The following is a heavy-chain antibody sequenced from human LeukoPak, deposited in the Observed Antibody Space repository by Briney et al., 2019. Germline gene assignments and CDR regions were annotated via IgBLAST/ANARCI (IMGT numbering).Heavy chain of an antibody. V-gene: IGHV3-11*01. CDR3: ARGAGPLFDP. CDR2: ITNSGDTK. J-gene: IGHJ5*02. CDR1: GFTFSYYY. Sequence: PGGSLRLSCAASGFTFSYYYMSWIRRAPGRGLEWIAYITNSGDTKHYADSVKGRFIISRDNAKNSLYLQTDSLRADDTAVYYCARGAGPLFDPWGQGTLVTVSS.